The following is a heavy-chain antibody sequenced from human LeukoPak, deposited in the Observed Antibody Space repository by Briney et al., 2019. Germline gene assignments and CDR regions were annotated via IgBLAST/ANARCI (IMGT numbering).Heavy chain of an antibody. CDR3: ARDTLGEGEDANYAVYYFDY. J-gene: IGHJ4*02. CDR2: IKQDGNEK. Sequence: PGGSLRLSCPASGFTFRTYWMSWVRQAPGKGLEWVANIKQDGNEKYYVDSVKGRFTISRDNAKNSLDLQMNSLRAEDTAVYYCARDTLGEGEDANYAVYYFDYWGQGTPVTVSS. CDR1: GFTFRTYW. D-gene: IGHD4/OR15-4a*01. V-gene: IGHV3-7*01.